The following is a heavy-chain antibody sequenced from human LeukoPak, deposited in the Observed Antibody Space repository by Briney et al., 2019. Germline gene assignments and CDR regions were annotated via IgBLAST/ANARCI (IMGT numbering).Heavy chain of an antibody. D-gene: IGHD1-26*01. CDR2: INQDGGEK. CDR3: ARGEQHSMGDY. J-gene: IGHJ4*02. V-gene: IGHV3-7*04. Sequence: PGGSLRLSCAASGFTFSSYWMSWFRQAPGKGLEWVAKINQDGGEKYYVDSVKGRFTISRDNAKNSLDLQMNSLRAEDTAVYYCARGEQHSMGDYWGQGTLVTVSS. CDR1: GFTFSSYW.